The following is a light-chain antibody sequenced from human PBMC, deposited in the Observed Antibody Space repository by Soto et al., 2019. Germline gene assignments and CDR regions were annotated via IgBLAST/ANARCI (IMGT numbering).Light chain of an antibody. V-gene: IGKV1-5*01. CDR3: QQYNSFWT. Sequence: DIQMTQSPSTLSASVGARVTITCRASQSISSWLAWYQQKPGKAPRLLIYDASYLERGVPSRFSGSGSGTEFTLTISVLQPDDLATYYCQQYNSFWTFGQGTKVEI. CDR1: QSISSW. J-gene: IGKJ1*01. CDR2: DAS.